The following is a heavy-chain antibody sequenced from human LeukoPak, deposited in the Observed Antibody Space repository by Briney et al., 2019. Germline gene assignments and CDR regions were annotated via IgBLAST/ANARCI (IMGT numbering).Heavy chain of an antibody. CDR3: ARDRGGVFYYGSGSYESDY. CDR2: IIPIFGAA. V-gene: IGHV1-69*13. J-gene: IGHJ4*02. CDR1: GGTFSSYA. Sequence: SVKVSCKASGGTFSSYAISWVRQAPGQGLEWMGGIIPIFGAANYAQKFQGRVTITADESTSTAYMELSSLRSEDTAVYYCARDRGGVFYYGSGSYESDYWGQGTLVTVSS. D-gene: IGHD3-10*01.